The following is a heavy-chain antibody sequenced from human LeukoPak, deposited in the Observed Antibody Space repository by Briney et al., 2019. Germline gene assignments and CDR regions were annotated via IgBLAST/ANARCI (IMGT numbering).Heavy chain of an antibody. CDR1: GGTFSSYT. CDR3: ARGYQLPSYYYYYMDV. J-gene: IGHJ6*03. Sequence: SAKVSCKASGGTFSSYTISWVRQAPGQGLEWMGRIIPILGIANYAQKFQGRVTITADKSTSTAYMELSSLRSEDTAVYYCARGYQLPSYYYYYMDVWGKGTTVTVSS. CDR2: IIPILGIA. V-gene: IGHV1-69*02. D-gene: IGHD2-2*01.